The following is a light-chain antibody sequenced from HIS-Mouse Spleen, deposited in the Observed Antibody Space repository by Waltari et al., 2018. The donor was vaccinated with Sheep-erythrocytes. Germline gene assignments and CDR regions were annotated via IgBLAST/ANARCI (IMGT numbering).Light chain of an antibody. CDR2: LCS. V-gene: IGKV2-28*01. J-gene: IGKJ1*01. CDR3: MQALQTPWT. Sequence: DIVMTQSPLSLPVTPGEPASISCRSSQSLLHSNGYNYLDWYLQKPGQSPHLLIYLCSNRASGVPDRFSGSGSGTDFTLRISRVEAEDVGVYYCMQALQTPWTFGQGTKVEFK. CDR1: QSLLHSNGYNY.